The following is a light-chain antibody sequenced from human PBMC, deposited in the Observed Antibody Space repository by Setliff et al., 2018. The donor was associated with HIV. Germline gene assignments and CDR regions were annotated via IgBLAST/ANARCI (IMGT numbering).Light chain of an antibody. V-gene: IGLV2-14*03. J-gene: IGLJ1*01. CDR2: DVT. Sequence: QSVLTQPASVSGSPGQSITISCTGASSDIGTYNYVSWYQQHPGKAPKLLIYDVTNRPSGVSSRFSGSKSGNTASLTISGLQAEDEADYYCSSYTSSITLYVFGTGTKVTVL. CDR3: SSYTSSITLYV. CDR1: SSDIGTYNY.